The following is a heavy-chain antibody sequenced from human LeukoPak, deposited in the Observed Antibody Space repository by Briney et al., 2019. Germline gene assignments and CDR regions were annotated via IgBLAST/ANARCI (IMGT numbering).Heavy chain of an antibody. CDR2: INHSGSI. Sequence: SETLSLTCAVYGGSFSGYYWSWIRQPPGKGLEWIGEINHSGSINYNPSLKSRVTISVDTSKNQFSLKLSSVTAADTAVYYCARERWLRLDYWGQGTLVTVSS. CDR1: GGSFSGYY. J-gene: IGHJ4*02. V-gene: IGHV4-34*01. D-gene: IGHD5-12*01. CDR3: ARERWLRLDY.